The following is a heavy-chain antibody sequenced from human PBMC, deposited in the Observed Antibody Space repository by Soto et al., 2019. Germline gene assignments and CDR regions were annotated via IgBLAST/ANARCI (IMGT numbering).Heavy chain of an antibody. CDR2: INHVGTT. Sequence: TLSLTCAVSGGSFSGYYCNWIRQPPGKGLEWIGEINHVGTTTYNPSLKSRVTITLDTSKSQIPLTLNSLTAADTAVYYCARGGVRFHYAMDVWGLGTTVTVSS. D-gene: IGHD3-10*01. CDR1: GGSFSGYY. CDR3: ARGGVRFHYAMDV. V-gene: IGHV4-34*01. J-gene: IGHJ6*02.